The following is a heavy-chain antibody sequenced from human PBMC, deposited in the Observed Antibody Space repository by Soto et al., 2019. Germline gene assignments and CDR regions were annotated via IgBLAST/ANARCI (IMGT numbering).Heavy chain of an antibody. CDR2: IYYSGST. Sequence: PSETLSLTCTVSGGSISSYYWSWIRQPPGKGLEWIGYIYYSGSTNYNPSLKSRVTISVGTSKNQFSLKLSSVTAADTAVYYCARGLNDYSNYFFSPGPIFFHYWGQGTLVTVSS. CDR1: GGSISSYY. CDR3: ARGLNDYSNYFFSPGPIFFHY. J-gene: IGHJ4*02. V-gene: IGHV4-59*08. D-gene: IGHD4-4*01.